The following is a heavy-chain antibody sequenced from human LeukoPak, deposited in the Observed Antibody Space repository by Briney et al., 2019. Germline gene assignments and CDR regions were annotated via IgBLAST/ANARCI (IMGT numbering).Heavy chain of an antibody. D-gene: IGHD3-10*01. CDR1: GFTFSSYA. Sequence: PGGSLRLSCAASGFTFSSYAMGWVRQAPGKGLEWVSSINGNGGRTYYADSVRGRFTISRDNSKNTLYLQMNSLRAGDTALYYCAKRGVLWGQGTLVTVSS. J-gene: IGHJ4*02. CDR2: INGNGGRT. V-gene: IGHV3-23*01. CDR3: AKRGVL.